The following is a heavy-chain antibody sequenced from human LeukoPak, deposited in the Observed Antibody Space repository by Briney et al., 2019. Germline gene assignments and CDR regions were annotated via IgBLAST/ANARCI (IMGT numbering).Heavy chain of an antibody. J-gene: IGHJ4*02. CDR3: ARDPRGNSGRFDY. CDR2: TYYRSKWYN. V-gene: IGHV6-1*01. CDR1: GDSVSTSSAA. Sequence: SQTLSLTCAISGDSVSTSSAAWNWIRQSPSRGLEWLGRTYYRSKWYNDYAVSMKSRIIINPDTSKNQFSLQLNSVTPEDTAVYYCARDPRGNSGRFDYWGQGTLVTVSS. D-gene: IGHD1/OR15-1a*01.